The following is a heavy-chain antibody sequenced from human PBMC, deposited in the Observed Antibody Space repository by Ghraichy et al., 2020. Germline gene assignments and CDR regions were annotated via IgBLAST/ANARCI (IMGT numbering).Heavy chain of an antibody. CDR3: AKTPLITTFDY. Sequence: GESLNISCAASGFTFSSYAMSWVRQAPGKGLEWVSAISGSGGSTYYADSVKGRFTISRDNSKNTLYLQMNSLRAEDTAVYYCAKTPLITTFDYWGQGTLVTVSS. CDR1: GFTFSSYA. J-gene: IGHJ4*02. CDR2: ISGSGGST. V-gene: IGHV3-23*01. D-gene: IGHD3-3*01.